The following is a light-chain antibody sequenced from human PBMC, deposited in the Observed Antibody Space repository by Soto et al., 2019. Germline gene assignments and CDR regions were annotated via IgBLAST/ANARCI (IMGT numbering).Light chain of an antibody. J-gene: IGKJ1*01. V-gene: IGKV1-5*03. Sequence: DIQMTQSPATLSASVGDRVTITCRASQSISSWLAWFQQKPGKAPNLLIYEASSLESGVPLRFSGSGSGTEFTLTISSLHPDDFGTYYCQQYKSYPWTFGQGTKVEIK. CDR3: QQYKSYPWT. CDR2: EAS. CDR1: QSISSW.